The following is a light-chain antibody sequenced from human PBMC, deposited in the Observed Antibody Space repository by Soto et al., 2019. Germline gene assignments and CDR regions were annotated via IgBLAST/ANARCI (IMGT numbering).Light chain of an antibody. V-gene: IGLV2-14*02. CDR3: QSLEV. Sequence: QSALTQPASVSGSPGQSITISCTGTSSDVGTYNLVSWYQQHPGKAPKLLIYEGTQRPSGVPDRFSGSKSGTSASLAITGLQAEDEADYYCQSLEVFGGGTKLTVL. CDR1: SSDVGTYNL. CDR2: EGT. J-gene: IGLJ3*02.